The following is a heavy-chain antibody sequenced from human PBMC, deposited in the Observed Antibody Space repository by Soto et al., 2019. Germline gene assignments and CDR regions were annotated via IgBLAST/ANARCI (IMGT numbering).Heavy chain of an antibody. CDR1: RFSFSSYA. CDR2: ISVTGADT. V-gene: IGHV3-23*01. Sequence: SGGGPRLSSAASRFSFSSYALSWVRPAPGEGGEWVSVISVTGADTNYADSVKGRFTISRDKSKNTLYLQMNSLRAEDTAVYYCAKDPSWNYDFWSGYYFDYWGRGTLVTVSS. CDR3: AKDPSWNYDFWSGYYFDY. D-gene: IGHD3-3*01. J-gene: IGHJ4*02.